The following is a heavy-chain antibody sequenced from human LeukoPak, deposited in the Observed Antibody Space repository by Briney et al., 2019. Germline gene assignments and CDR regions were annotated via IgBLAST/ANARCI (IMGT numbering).Heavy chain of an antibody. V-gene: IGHV3-53*01. CDR3: ARGRRWDLLVSLIDASDI. CDR1: GFTFSSYS. Sequence: GGSLRLSCEVSGFTFSSYSMNWVRQAPGKGLEWVSVIFSGGSTYYADSVKGRFTISRDNSKNTLYLQMNSLRVEDTAIYYCARGRRWDLLVSLIDASDIWGQGTMVTVSS. D-gene: IGHD1-26*01. J-gene: IGHJ3*02. CDR2: IFSGGST.